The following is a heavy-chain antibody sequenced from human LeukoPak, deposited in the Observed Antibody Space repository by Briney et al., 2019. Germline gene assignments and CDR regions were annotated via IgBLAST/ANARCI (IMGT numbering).Heavy chain of an antibody. CDR1: GGTFSSYT. V-gene: IGHV1-69*02. D-gene: IGHD6-13*01. CDR3: ARGGVAAAGTYFQH. J-gene: IGHJ1*01. Sequence: SVKVSCKASGGTFSSYTISWVRQAPGQGLKWMGRIIPILGIANYAQRFQGRVTITADKSTNTAYMELSSLRSEDTAVYYCARGGVAAAGTYFQHWGQGTLVTVSS. CDR2: IIPILGIA.